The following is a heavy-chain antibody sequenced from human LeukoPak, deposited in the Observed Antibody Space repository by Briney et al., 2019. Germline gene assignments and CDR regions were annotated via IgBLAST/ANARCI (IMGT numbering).Heavy chain of an antibody. CDR1: GFTFSSYA. J-gene: IGHJ4*02. CDR3: AKDSGGRIVGATWGADY. D-gene: IGHD1-26*01. Sequence: GGSLRLSCAASGFTFSSYAMSWVRQAPGKGLEWVSAISGSGGSTYYADSVKGRFTISRDNSKNTLYLQMNSLRAEDTAVYYCAKDSGGRIVGATWGADYWGQGTLVTVSS. V-gene: IGHV3-23*01. CDR2: ISGSGGST.